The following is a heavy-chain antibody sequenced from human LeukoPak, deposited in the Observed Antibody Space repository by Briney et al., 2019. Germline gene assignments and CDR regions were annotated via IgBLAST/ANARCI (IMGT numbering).Heavy chain of an antibody. CDR1: GGSISSGDYY. D-gene: IGHD3-16*02. V-gene: IGHV4-30-4*01. Sequence: PSETLSLTCTVSGGSISSGDYYWSWIRQPPGKGLEWIGYIYYSGSTYYNPSLKSRVTISVDTSKNQFSLKLSSVTAADTVVYYCAREGGMITFGGVIVPWFDPWGQGTLVTVSS. CDR3: AREGGMITFGGVIVPWFDP. J-gene: IGHJ5*02. CDR2: IYYSGST.